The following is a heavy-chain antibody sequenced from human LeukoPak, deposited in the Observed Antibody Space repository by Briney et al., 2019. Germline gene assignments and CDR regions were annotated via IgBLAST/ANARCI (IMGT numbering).Heavy chain of an antibody. Sequence: GGSLTLSCAASGFTVSSNYMSWVRQAPGKGLEWVSVIYIGGSTYYADSVKGRFTISRDNSKNTLYLQMNSLRAEDTAVYYGARDLQGSSWYLNAFDIWGQGTMVTVSS. D-gene: IGHD6-13*01. CDR1: GFTVSSNY. CDR3: ARDLQGSSWYLNAFDI. J-gene: IGHJ3*02. CDR2: IYIGGST. V-gene: IGHV3-66*01.